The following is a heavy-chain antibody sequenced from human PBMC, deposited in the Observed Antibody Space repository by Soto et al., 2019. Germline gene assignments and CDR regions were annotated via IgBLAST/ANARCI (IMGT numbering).Heavy chain of an antibody. Sequence: GGSLRLSCGASGLSVSDNYMGWVRQAPGRGLEWVSVMYAGGDTHYADSVKGRFTISRDKSENTLYLQMNSLRDEDTGVYFCVSRIPSWVFDYWGQGTLVTVSS. CDR3: VSRIPSWVFDY. D-gene: IGHD2-21*01. V-gene: IGHV3-53*01. CDR2: MYAGGDT. J-gene: IGHJ4*02. CDR1: GLSVSDNY.